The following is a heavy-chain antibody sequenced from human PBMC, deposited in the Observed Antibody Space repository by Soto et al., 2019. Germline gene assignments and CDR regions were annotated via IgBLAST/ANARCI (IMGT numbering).Heavy chain of an antibody. CDR2: IIPIFGTA. V-gene: IGHV1-69*13. Sequence: ASVKVSCKASGGTFSSYAISWVRQAPGQGLEWMGGIIPIFGTANYAQKFQGRVTITADESTSTAYMELSSLRSEDTAVYYCARRYCSSTSCYHDAFDIWGQGXMVTV. CDR3: ARRYCSSTSCYHDAFDI. D-gene: IGHD2-2*01. J-gene: IGHJ3*02. CDR1: GGTFSSYA.